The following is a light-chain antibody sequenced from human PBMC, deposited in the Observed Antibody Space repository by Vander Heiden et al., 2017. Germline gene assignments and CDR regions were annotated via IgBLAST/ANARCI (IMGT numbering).Light chain of an antibody. V-gene: IGKV1-9*01. CDR1: QDVSGY. Sequence: IQLTQSPSSLSASVGDTVTITCRASQDVSGYLDWYQQKPGKAPQLLIYAASTLQSGVPSRFSGSGSGTDFTLTISSLQPEDFATYYCQQYNSYPLTFGGGTKVEIK. CDR2: AAS. J-gene: IGKJ4*01. CDR3: QQYNSYPLT.